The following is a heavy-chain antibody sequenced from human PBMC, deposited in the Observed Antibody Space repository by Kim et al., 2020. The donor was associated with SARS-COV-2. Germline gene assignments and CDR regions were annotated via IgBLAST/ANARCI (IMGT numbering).Heavy chain of an antibody. Sequence: YDNPSLQGRVTISVDTSKNQFSLKLSSVTAADTAVYYCTVYSSSWFPFDYWGQGTLVTVSS. V-gene: IGHV4-39*01. D-gene: IGHD6-13*01. CDR3: TVYSSSWFPFDY. J-gene: IGHJ4*02.